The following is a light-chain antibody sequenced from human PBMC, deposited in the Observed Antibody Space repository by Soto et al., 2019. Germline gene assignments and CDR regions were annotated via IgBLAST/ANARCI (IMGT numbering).Light chain of an antibody. V-gene: IGKV3-20*01. CDR3: QQYESSWT. CDR2: GAS. Sequence: EIVLTQSPGTLSLSPGERATLSYRASQSISSTFLAWYQHKPGQAPKVVIYGASRRATGIPDRFSGSGSGTDFTLTISRLEPEDFAVYYCQQYESSWTFGQGTKVEMK. J-gene: IGKJ1*01. CDR1: QSISSTF.